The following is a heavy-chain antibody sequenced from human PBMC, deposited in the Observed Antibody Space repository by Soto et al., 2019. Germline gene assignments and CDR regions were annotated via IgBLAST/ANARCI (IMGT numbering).Heavy chain of an antibody. Sequence: SETLSLTCTVSGGSITNYYWIWIRQPPGKGLEWIGDMYYSGTTDYNPSLNSRVTISVDTSKNQFFLRLSSVTAADTAIYYCARGRRSSGRHDVFDIWVKGTMVP. V-gene: IGHV4-59*01. D-gene: IGHD1-1*01. CDR2: MYYSGTT. CDR1: GGSITNYY. CDR3: ARGRRSSGRHDVFDI. J-gene: IGHJ3*02.